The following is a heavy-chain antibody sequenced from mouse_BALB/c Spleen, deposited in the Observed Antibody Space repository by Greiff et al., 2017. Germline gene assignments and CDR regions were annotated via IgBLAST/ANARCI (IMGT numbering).Heavy chain of an antibody. V-gene: IGHV1S127*01. D-gene: IGHD1-1*01. CDR1: GYTFTSYW. Sequence: QVQLQQSGPELVRPGASVKMSCKASGYTFTSYWMHWVKQRPGQGLEWIGMIDPSNSETRLNQKFKDKATLNVDKSSNTAYMQLSSLTSEDSAVYYCARRERTYYYGSSYDYWGQGTTLTVSS. CDR2: IDPSNSET. J-gene: IGHJ2*01. CDR3: ARRERTYYYGSSYDY.